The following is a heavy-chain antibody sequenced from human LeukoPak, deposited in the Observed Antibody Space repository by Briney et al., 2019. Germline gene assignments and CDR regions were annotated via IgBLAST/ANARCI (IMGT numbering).Heavy chain of an antibody. CDR3: VRSQYWRFDD. D-gene: IGHD2-8*02. V-gene: IGHV4-39*01. CDR2: IYYSGGT. CDR1: GGSISSSNYY. J-gene: IGHJ4*02. Sequence: SETLSLTCTVSGGSISSSNYYWGWISQPPGKGLEWIGSIYYSGGTYYNPSLKSRVTISVDTSKNQFSLKLSSVTAADTAVYYCVRSQYWRFDDWGQGTLVTVSS.